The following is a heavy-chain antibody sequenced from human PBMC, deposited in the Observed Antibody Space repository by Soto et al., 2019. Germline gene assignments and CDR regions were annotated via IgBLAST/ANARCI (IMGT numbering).Heavy chain of an antibody. D-gene: IGHD2-2*01. Sequence: QVQLVQSGAEVKKPGSSVKVSGKASGGTFSSYAIRWVRQAPGQWLEWMVGIIPIFGTANYAQKLQGRVTITADESTSTAYMELSSLRSEDTAVYYWARDASTRALSPWGQGTLVTVSS. CDR1: GGTFSSYA. CDR3: ARDASTRALSP. V-gene: IGHV1-69*12. J-gene: IGHJ5*02. CDR2: IIPIFGTA.